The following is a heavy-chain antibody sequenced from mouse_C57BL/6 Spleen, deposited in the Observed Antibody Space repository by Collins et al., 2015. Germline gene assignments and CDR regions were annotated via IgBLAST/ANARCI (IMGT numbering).Heavy chain of an antibody. D-gene: IGHD2-5*01. V-gene: IGHV1-81*01. CDR2: IYLRSGNT. CDR3: ARSRYSNSYYCVMDY. Sequence: QVQLQQSGAELARPGASVKLSCKASGYIFTSYGISWVKQRTGQGLEWIGEIYLRSGNTYYNEKFKGKATLTADKSSSTAYMELRSQTSEDSAVYFCARSRYSNSYYCVMDYWGQGTSVTVSS. CDR1: GYIFTSYG. J-gene: IGHJ4*01.